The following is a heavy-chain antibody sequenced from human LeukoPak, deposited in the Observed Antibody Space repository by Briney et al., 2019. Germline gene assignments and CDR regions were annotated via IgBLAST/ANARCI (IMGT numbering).Heavy chain of an antibody. J-gene: IGHJ4*02. V-gene: IGHV4-39*01. CDR2: IYYSGST. CDR3: ARRFTAKDFFDY. Sequence: SETLSLTCTVSGGSISSSSYYWGWIRQPPGKGLEWIGSIYYSGSTYYNPSLKSRVTISVDTSKNQFSLKLSSVTAADTAVYYCARRFTAKDFFDYWGQGTLVTVSS. CDR1: GGSISSSSYY. D-gene: IGHD5-18*01.